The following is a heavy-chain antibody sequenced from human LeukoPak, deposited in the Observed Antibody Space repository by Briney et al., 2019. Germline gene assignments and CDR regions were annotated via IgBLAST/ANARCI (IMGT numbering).Heavy chain of an antibody. CDR1: GFTFDDYG. CDR3: ARDMLCGGYLNSGPHVLDI. D-gene: IGHD3-22*01. CDR2: IYLNVGST. Sequence: GGSLRLSCAASGFTFDDYGMSWVRGAPGKGVGWGSGIYLNVGSTGYADSVGGAFTISRDNAKNSLYLRRNSLRAEDTACFHCARDMLCGGYLNSGPHVLDIWRQGTMVGVPS. V-gene: IGHV3-20*01. J-gene: IGHJ3*02.